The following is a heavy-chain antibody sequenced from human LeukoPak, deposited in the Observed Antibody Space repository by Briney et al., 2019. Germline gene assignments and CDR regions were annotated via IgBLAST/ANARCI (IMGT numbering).Heavy chain of an antibody. V-gene: IGHV3-30*04. Sequence: PGGSLRLSCAASGFTFSSFAMHWVRQAPGKGLEWVALISYDGSNKYYADSVKGRFTISRDNSKNTLYLQMNSLRAEDTAVYYCARDCRLRYFDWLISWFDPWGQGTLVTVSS. CDR3: ARDCRLRYFDWLISWFDP. CDR2: ISYDGSNK. CDR1: GFTFSSFA. J-gene: IGHJ5*02. D-gene: IGHD3-9*01.